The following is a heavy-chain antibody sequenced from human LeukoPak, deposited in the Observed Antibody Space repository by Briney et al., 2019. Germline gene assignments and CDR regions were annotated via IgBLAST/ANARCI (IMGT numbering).Heavy chain of an antibody. V-gene: IGHV3-23*01. J-gene: IGHJ4*02. D-gene: IGHD5-18*01. Sequence: GGSLRLSCAASGFTFSSYAMSWVRQAPGKGLEWVSAISGSGGSTYYADSVKGRFTISRDNSKNTLYLQMNSLRAEDTAVYYCAKCGGSYGHSYYFDYWGQGTLVTVSS. CDR3: AKCGGSYGHSYYFDY. CDR1: GFTFSSYA. CDR2: ISGSGGST.